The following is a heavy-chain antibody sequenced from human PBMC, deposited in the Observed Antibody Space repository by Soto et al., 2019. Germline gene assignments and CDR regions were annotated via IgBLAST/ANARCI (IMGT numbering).Heavy chain of an antibody. J-gene: IGHJ4*02. Sequence: QVQLQESGPGLAKPSETLSLTCSISGGSISSGRYAWSWIRQAPGKGLEWIGYIENNGNNGYNSPFNSRATISVDRSRNQCSLRLSSVTAADTAVYYCGSTDSNGAWAAWYWGKVIRVTVSS. CDR1: GGSISSGRYA. D-gene: IGHD3-22*01. CDR2: IENNGNN. V-gene: IGHV4-61*01. CDR3: GSTDSNGAWAAWY.